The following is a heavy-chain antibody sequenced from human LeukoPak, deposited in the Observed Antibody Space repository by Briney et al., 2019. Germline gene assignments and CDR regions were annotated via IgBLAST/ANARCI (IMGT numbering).Heavy chain of an antibody. CDR2: IIPIFGTA. Sequence: GSSVKVSCKASGGTLSSYAISWVRQAPGQGLEWMGGIIPIFGTANYAQKFQGRVTITTDESTSTAYMELSSLRSEDTAVYYCASRPYYYDSSGYYGDDAFDIWGQGTMVTVSS. J-gene: IGHJ3*02. CDR1: GGTLSSYA. CDR3: ASRPYYYDSSGYYGDDAFDI. V-gene: IGHV1-69*05. D-gene: IGHD3-22*01.